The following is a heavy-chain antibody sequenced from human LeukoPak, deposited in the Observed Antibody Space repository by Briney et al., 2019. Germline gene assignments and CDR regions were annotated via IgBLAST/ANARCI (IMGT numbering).Heavy chain of an antibody. CDR3: ASQPRYGGYCYDY. Sequence: ASETLSLTXAVYGGSFSGYYWSWIRQPPGKGLEWIGEINHSGSTNYNPSLKSRVTISVDTSKNQFSLNLSSATAADTAVYYCASQPRYGGYCYDYWGQGTLVTVSS. CDR1: GGSFSGYY. D-gene: IGHD1-26*01. J-gene: IGHJ4*02. V-gene: IGHV4-34*01. CDR2: INHSGST.